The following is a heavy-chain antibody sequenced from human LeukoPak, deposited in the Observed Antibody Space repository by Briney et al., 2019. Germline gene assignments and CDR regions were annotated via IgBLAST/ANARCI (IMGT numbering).Heavy chain of an antibody. J-gene: IGHJ6*02. CDR3: ARDGLLGYCSGGSYCYGMDV. Sequence: SETLSLTCTVSGGSISSGGYYWSWIRQHPGKGLEWIGYIYYSGSTYYNPSLKSRVTISVDTSKNQFSLKLSSVTAADTAVYYCARDGLLGYCSGGSYCYGMDVWGQGTTVTVS. V-gene: IGHV4-31*03. CDR1: GGSISSGGYY. CDR2: IYYSGST. D-gene: IGHD2-15*01.